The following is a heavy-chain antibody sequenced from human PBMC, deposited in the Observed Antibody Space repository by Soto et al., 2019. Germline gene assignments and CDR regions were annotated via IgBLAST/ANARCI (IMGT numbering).Heavy chain of an antibody. CDR2: ISSSSNYI. CDR1: GFTFSSYS. V-gene: IGHV3-21*01. J-gene: IGHJ6*02. Sequence: GGSLRLSCAASGFTFSSYSMSWARQAPGKGLEWVSSISSSSNYIYYADSVKGRFTISRDNAKNSLYLQMNSLRAEDTAVYYCARCATVTTDNYYYYGMDVWGQGTTVTVSS. CDR3: ARCATVTTDNYYYYGMDV. D-gene: IGHD4-4*01.